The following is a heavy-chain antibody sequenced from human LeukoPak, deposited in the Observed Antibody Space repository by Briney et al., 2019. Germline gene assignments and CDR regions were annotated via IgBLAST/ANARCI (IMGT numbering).Heavy chain of an antibody. D-gene: IGHD6-25*01. CDR2: ISYDGSNK. J-gene: IGHJ4*02. V-gene: IGHV3-30-3*01. Sequence: GRSLRLSCAASGFTFSSYAMHWVRRAPGKGLEWVAVISYDGSNKYYADSVKGRFTISRDNSKNTLYLQMNSLRAEDTAVYYCARHAPYSSALGYWGQGTLVTVSS. CDR1: GFTFSSYA. CDR3: ARHAPYSSALGY.